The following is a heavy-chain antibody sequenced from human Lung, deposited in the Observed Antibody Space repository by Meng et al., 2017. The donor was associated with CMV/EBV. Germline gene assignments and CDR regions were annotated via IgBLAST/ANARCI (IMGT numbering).Heavy chain of an antibody. J-gene: IGHJ4*02. CDR2: ISTRSSYI. CDR3: ARHNYLWGSYPLDY. V-gene: IGHV3-21*01. D-gene: IGHD3-16*01. CDR1: GFTFSSCT. Sequence: GESLKISCAASGFTFSSCTMNWVRQAPGKGLEWVSSISTRSSYIYYADSVKGRFTVSRDNAKNSLYLQMDSLRAEDTAVCYCARHNYLWGSYPLDYWGQGTLVTVSS.